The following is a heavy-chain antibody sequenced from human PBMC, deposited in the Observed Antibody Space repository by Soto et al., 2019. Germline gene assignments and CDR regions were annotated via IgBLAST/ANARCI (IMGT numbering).Heavy chain of an antibody. CDR2: MNPDSGHA. J-gene: IGHJ4*02. D-gene: IGHD2-15*01. Sequence: ASVKVSCKASGYTYTNSDINWVRQAPGQGLEWMGWMNPDSGHAAYAQKFQGRVTLTTSTSTSTVYMEMRSLGSEDTAVYYCARRPHCSGGICYYGLDNWGQGTLVTVSS. CDR3: ARRPHCSGGICYYGLDN. V-gene: IGHV1-8*01. CDR1: GYTYTNSD.